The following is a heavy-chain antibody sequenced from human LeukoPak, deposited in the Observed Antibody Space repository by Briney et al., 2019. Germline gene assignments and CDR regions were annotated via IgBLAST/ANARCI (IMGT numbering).Heavy chain of an antibody. V-gene: IGHV3-23*01. J-gene: IGHJ5*02. CDR2: ISGSGGST. D-gene: IGHD2-2*01. Sequence: GGSLRLSCAASGFTSSSYAMSWVRQAPGKGLEGVSAISGSGGSTYYADSVKGRFTISTENSKNTLYLQMNSLRAEDTAVYYCAKDPCSSTSCYPYNWFDPWGQGTLVTVSS. CDR1: GFTSSSYA. CDR3: AKDPCSSTSCYPYNWFDP.